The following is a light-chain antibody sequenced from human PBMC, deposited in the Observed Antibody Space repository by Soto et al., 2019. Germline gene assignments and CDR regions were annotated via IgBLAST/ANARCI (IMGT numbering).Light chain of an antibody. CDR3: MQGTHWPIT. CDR2: KVS. V-gene: IGKV2-30*02. Sequence: EVVMTQSPLPLPVTLRQPASISRRXQQNRPXLVHSDGIAYFSWFQQRPGRSPRRLIYKVSNRDSGVPARFSGSGSGTDFALKISRVEAEDVGVYYCMQGTHWPITFGQGTRLEIK. CDR1: QNRPXLVHSDGIAY. J-gene: IGKJ5*01.